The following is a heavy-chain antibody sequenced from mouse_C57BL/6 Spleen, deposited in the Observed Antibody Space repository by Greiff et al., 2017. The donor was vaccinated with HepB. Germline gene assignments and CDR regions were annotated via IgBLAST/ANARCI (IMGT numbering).Heavy chain of an antibody. V-gene: IGHV5-17*01. CDR1: GFTFSDYG. J-gene: IGHJ3*01. CDR3: ASETAQAKGWFAY. Sequence: EVQLVESGGGLVKPGGSLKLSCAASGFTFSDYGMHWVRQAPEKGLEWVAYISSGSSTIYYADTVKGRFTISRDNAKNTLFLQMTSLRSEDTAMYYCASETAQAKGWFAYWGQGTRVTVSA. CDR2: ISSGSSTI. D-gene: IGHD3-2*02.